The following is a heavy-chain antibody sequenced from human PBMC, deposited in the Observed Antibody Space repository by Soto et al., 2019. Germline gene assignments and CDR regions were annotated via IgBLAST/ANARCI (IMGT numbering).Heavy chain of an antibody. CDR3: AHRVLRTVFGLVTTTAIYFDF. Sequence: QITLKESGPTVVKPTETLTLTCTFSGFSLTTSGVGVGWVRQSPGKAPEWLALIYWDDDKRYSTSLKSRLTITKDTSKNQVVLTMAHVDTADTATYYCAHRVLRTVFGLVTTTAIYFDFWGQGTPVVVSS. D-gene: IGHD3-3*01. CDR2: IYWDDDK. CDR1: GFSLTTSGVG. V-gene: IGHV2-5*02. J-gene: IGHJ4*02.